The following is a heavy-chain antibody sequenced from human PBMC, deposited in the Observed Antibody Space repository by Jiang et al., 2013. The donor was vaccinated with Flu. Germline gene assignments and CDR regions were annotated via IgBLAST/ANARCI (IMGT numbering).Heavy chain of an antibody. D-gene: IGHD3-10*01. V-gene: IGHV4-39*07. CDR3: ASSRVIIIPFCFHI. Sequence: GPGLVKPSETLSVICTVSGDSINSDSYYWGWIRQPPGKGLEWIGNIHYSGTTYYNPSLQSRATISLDTSKNQFSLTLNSVTAADTAVYYCASSRVIIIPFCFHIWGQGTMVPVSS. CDR2: IHYSGTT. CDR1: GDSINSDSYY. J-gene: IGHJ3*02.